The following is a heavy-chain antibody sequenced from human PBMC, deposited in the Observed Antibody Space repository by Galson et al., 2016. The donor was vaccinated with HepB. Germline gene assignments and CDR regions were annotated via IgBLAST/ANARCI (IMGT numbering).Heavy chain of an antibody. CDR3: SVELWRGYYSHHY. V-gene: IGHV3-15*07. CDR2: IKSNFYGGTA. Sequence: SLRLSCAASGLSLTYGWMIWVRQAPGKGLEWVGLIKSNFYGGTADYAAPVKGRFTIASDESRNTFFLQMNSLTTEDTAVYYCSVELWRGYYSHHYWGQRTLVTVSS. D-gene: IGHD3-3*01. J-gene: IGHJ4*02. CDR1: GLSLTYGW.